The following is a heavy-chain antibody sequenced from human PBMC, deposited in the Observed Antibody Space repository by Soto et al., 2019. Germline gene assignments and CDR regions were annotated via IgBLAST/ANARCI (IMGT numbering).Heavy chain of an antibody. CDR2: ISGKNGNT. J-gene: IGHJ4*02. CDR1: GYSFSDFG. Sequence: VASVKVSCKASGYSFSDFGITWVRQAPGQGLEWMGWISGKNGNTNYAQKVQGRVTLTADTSTSTAYMEMRALTSDDTATYYCARSDYYEDTGTFEYWGQGTPATVSS. D-gene: IGHD4-17*01. CDR3: ARSDYYEDTGTFEY. V-gene: IGHV1-18*04.